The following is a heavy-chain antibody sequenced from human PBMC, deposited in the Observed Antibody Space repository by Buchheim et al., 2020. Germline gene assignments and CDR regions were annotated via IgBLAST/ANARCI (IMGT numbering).Heavy chain of an antibody. CDR3: ARCSITGDPFDY. CDR1: GGSISSCGYY. Sequence: QVQLQESGPGLVKPSQTLSLTCTVSGGSISSCGYYWSWIGQHPGKGLEWIGYIYYSGSTYYNPSLKSRVTISVDSSKNHISLKLSSVTAADTAVYYCARCSITGDPFDYWGQGTL. CDR2: IYYSGST. D-gene: IGHD7-27*01. J-gene: IGHJ4*02. V-gene: IGHV4-31*03.